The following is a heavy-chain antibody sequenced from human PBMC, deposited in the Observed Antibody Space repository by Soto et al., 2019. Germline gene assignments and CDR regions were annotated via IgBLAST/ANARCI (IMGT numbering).Heavy chain of an antibody. CDR2: IFYSGST. Sequence: QVQLQESGPGLVKPSETLSLTCTVSGGSISSYYWNWIRQPPGKGLEWIGYIFYSGSTNYNPSLKSRVTISVDTSKNQFSLKLTSVTAADTAVYYCARVCFDILTGYHDAFDIWGQGTMVTVSA. CDR1: GGSISSYY. V-gene: IGHV4-59*01. D-gene: IGHD3-9*01. CDR3: ARVCFDILTGYHDAFDI. J-gene: IGHJ3*02.